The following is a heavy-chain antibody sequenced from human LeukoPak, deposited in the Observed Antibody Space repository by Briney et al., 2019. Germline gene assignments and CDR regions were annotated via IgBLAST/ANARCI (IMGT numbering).Heavy chain of an antibody. J-gene: IGHJ1*01. Sequence: QSGGSLRLSCAASGFTFSSYAMSWVRQAPGKGLEWVSAISGSGGSTYYADSVKGRFTISRDNSKNTLYLQMNSLRAEDTAVYYCAKLKRADFWSGYSTEYFQHWGQGTLVTVSS. CDR3: AKLKRADFWSGYSTEYFQH. CDR2: ISGSGGST. CDR1: GFTFSSYA. D-gene: IGHD3-3*01. V-gene: IGHV3-23*01.